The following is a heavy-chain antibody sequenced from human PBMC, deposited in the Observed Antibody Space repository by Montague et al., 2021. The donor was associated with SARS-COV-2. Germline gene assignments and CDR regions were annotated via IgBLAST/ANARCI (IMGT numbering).Heavy chain of an antibody. Sequence: SETLSLTCAVYGGSFSGYYWSWIRQPPGKGLEWIGEINHSGSTNYNPSLKSRVTISVDTSKNQFSLKLSSVTAADTAVYYCARRSRAVTAIWALRTSLSSWLDPWGQGTLVTVSS. CDR1: GGSFSGYY. CDR3: ARRSRAVTAIWALRTSLSSWLDP. CDR2: INHSGST. D-gene: IGHD2-21*02. V-gene: IGHV4-34*01. J-gene: IGHJ5*02.